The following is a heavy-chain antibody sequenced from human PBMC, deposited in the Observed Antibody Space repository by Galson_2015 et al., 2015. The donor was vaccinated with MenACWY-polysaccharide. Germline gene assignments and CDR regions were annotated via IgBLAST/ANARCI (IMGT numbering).Heavy chain of an antibody. Sequence: SLRLSCAASGFTFSSYGMHWVRQAPGKGLEWVAVISYDGSNKYYADSVKGRFTISRDNSKNTLYLQMNSLRAEDTAVYYCAKALYGSPGGPIDYWGQGTLVTVSS. CDR2: ISYDGSNK. J-gene: IGHJ4*02. CDR1: GFTFSSYG. V-gene: IGHV3-30*18. CDR3: AKALYGSPGGPIDY. D-gene: IGHD2-2*02.